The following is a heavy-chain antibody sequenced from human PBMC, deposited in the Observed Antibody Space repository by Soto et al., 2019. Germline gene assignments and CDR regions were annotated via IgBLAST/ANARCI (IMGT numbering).Heavy chain of an antibody. V-gene: IGHV4-4*02. J-gene: IGHJ5*02. CDR2: IYHSGST. CDR3: ARRWMVRGVMNWFDP. D-gene: IGHD3-10*01. CDR1: GGSISSSNW. Sequence: QVQLQESGPGLVKPSGTLSLTCAVSGGSISSSNWWSWVRQPPGKGLEWIGEIYHSGSTNYNPSLKSRVTISIDKSKNLFSLQLSSVTAADTAVYYCARRWMVRGVMNWFDPWGQGTLVTVSS.